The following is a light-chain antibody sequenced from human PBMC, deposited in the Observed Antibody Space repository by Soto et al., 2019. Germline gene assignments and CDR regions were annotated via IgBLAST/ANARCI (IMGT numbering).Light chain of an antibody. V-gene: IGKV1-5*01. CDR1: QSIHRW. J-gene: IGKJ2*01. Sequence: DIQMTQSPSTLSASVGDRVTITCRASQSIHRWLAWYQQKAGKAPKVLIYDASSLDSGVPSRFSGSGSGTEFTLTISSLQPDDFATYYCQQYNTYPVTFGQGPSWRS. CDR3: QQYNTYPVT. CDR2: DAS.